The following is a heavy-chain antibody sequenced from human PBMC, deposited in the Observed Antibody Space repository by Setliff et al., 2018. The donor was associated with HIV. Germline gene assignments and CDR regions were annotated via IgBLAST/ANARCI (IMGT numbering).Heavy chain of an antibody. J-gene: IGHJ4*02. Sequence: PSETLSLTCAVYGGSFSGYYWSWIRQPPGKGLEWIGEINHSGSAYYNPSLKSRVTISIDTSNNQISLRLSSVTAADTAMYYCVRDDYGYNGKGFDYWGPGTLVTVSS. V-gene: IGHV4-34*01. CDR2: INHSGSA. CDR3: VRDDYGYNGKGFDY. CDR1: GGSFSGYY. D-gene: IGHD4-17*01.